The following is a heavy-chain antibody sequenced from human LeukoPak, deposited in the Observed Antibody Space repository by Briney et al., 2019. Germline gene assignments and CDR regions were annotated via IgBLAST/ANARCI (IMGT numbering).Heavy chain of an antibody. Sequence: PSETLSLTCTVSGGSISSYYWSWIRLPPGRGLEWIAYIYDSDNTNYNPSLKSRVTISVDTSKNQLSLKLRSVTPEDTAVYYCARGNYVYYYGMDVWGQGTTVTVSS. J-gene: IGHJ6*02. CDR2: IYDSDNT. D-gene: IGHD4-11*01. CDR3: ARGNYVYYYGMDV. CDR1: GGSISSYY. V-gene: IGHV4-59*01.